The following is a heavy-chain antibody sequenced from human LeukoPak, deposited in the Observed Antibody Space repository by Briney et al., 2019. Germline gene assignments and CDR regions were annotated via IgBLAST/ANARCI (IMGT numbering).Heavy chain of an antibody. Sequence: PGGSLRLSCAASGFTFSSYAMSWVRQAPGKGLEWVSAISGTGGSTYYADSVKGRFTISRDNSKNTLYLQMNSLRAEDTAVYYCAKPPGMVGATTQGGFDPWGQGTLVTVSS. CDR1: GFTFSSYA. J-gene: IGHJ5*02. CDR2: ISGTGGST. CDR3: AKPPGMVGATTQGGFDP. D-gene: IGHD1-26*01. V-gene: IGHV3-23*01.